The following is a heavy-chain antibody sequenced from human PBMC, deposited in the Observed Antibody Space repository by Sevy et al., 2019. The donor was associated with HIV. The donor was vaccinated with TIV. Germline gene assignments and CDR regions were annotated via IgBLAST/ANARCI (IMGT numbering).Heavy chain of an antibody. CDR3: AREVAAFHNWFDP. J-gene: IGHJ5*02. CDR2: IYYSGST. D-gene: IGHD6-13*01. V-gene: IGHV4-30-4*01. CDR1: GGSISSGDYY. Sequence: SETLSLTCTVSGGSISSGDYYWSWIRQPPGKGLEWIGYIYYSGSTDYNPSLKSRVTISVDTSKNQFSLKLSSVTAADTAVYYCAREVAAFHNWFDPRGQGTLVTVSS.